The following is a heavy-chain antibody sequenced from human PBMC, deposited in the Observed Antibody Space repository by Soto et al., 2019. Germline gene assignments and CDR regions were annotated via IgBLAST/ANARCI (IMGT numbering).Heavy chain of an antibody. CDR3: LHSFPPRRSSDLP. CDR2: TYNSVST. V-gene: IGHV4-4*09. D-gene: IGHD1-26*01. Sequence: PGGSLRLSCAASGFTFTNAWMTWVRQAPGKGLEWIGYTYNSVSTYYNPSLKSRVTISVDTSKNQFSEVEIGRAVQQECRDRELHSFPPRRSSDLPWG. J-gene: IGHJ5*02. CDR1: GFTFTNAW.